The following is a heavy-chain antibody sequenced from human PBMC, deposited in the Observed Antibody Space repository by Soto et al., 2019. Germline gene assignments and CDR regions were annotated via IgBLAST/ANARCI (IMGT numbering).Heavy chain of an antibody. CDR1: GLSFSDYY. Sequence: QVELVESGGGLVKPVGSLRLSCAASGLSFSDYYMSWIRQAPGKGLEWIAYITSSSSTIYYADSVKGRFTISRNDAKNSLYLQLDSLRAEDTAVYYCATVFRSSNFNHWGQGTLVTVSS. CDR3: ATVFRSSNFNH. D-gene: IGHD3-10*02. J-gene: IGHJ4*02. CDR2: ITSSSSTI. V-gene: IGHV3-11*01.